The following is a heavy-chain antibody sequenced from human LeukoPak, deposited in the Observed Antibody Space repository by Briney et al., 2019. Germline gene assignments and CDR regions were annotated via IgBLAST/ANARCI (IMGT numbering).Heavy chain of an antibody. CDR3: ARDLKAYIVVVVAATPGY. D-gene: IGHD2-15*01. CDR2: ISYDGSNK. CDR1: GFTFSSYA. J-gene: IGHJ4*02. Sequence: GRSLRLSCAASGFTFSSYAMHWVRQAPGKGLGWVAVISYDGSNKYYADSVKGRFTISRDNSKNTLYLQMNSLRAEDTAVYYCARDLKAYIVVVVAATPGYWGQGTLVTVSS. V-gene: IGHV3-30-3*01.